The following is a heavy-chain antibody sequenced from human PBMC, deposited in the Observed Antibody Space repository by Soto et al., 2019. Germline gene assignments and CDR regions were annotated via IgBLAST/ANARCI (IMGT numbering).Heavy chain of an antibody. J-gene: IGHJ4*02. Sequence: QVQLVESGGGVVQPGRSLRLSCAASGFMFSSYAMHWVRQAPGKGLEWVADQTYDGSNKYYADSVKGRFTISRDNSKNTLYLQMNSLRAEDTAVYYCARAGGLLVDYWGQGTLVTVSS. CDR2: QTYDGSNK. D-gene: IGHD1-26*01. V-gene: IGHV3-30-3*01. CDR1: GFMFSSYA. CDR3: ARAGGLLVDY.